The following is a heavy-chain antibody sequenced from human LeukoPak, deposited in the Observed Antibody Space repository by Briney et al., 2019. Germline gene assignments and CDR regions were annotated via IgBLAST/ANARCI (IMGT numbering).Heavy chain of an antibody. V-gene: IGHV4-4*07. Sequence: PSETLSLTCSVSGGSISGYYWTWSRQPAGKGLEWIGRVYTSGSTHYHPSLKTRLTMSVDTSKNQFSLKLSSVTAAGTAVYYCARLITGTTTAFDIWGQGTMVTVSS. CDR1: GGSISGYY. J-gene: IGHJ3*02. CDR2: VYTSGST. D-gene: IGHD1-7*01. CDR3: ARLITGTTTAFDI.